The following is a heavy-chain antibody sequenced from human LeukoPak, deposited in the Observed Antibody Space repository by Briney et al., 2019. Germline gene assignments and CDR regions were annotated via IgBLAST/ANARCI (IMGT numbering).Heavy chain of an antibody. CDR3: ANDYGGEENY. CDR2: INPNSGGT. D-gene: IGHD4-23*01. V-gene: IGHV1-2*02. Sequence: ASVKVSCKASGYTFTGYYMHWVRQAPGQGLEWMGWINPNSGGTNYARKFQGRVTMTRDTSISTAYMELSRLRSYDTAVYYCANDYGGEENYWGQGTLVTVSS. J-gene: IGHJ4*02. CDR1: GYTFTGYY.